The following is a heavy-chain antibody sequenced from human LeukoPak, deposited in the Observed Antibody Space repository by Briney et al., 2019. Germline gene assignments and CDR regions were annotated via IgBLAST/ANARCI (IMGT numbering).Heavy chain of an antibody. V-gene: IGHV4-34*01. CDR1: GGSFSGYY. Sequence: SETLSLTCAVYGGSFSGYYWTWIRQPPGKGLEWIGEINHSGSTNYNPSLKSRVTISVDTSKNQFSLKLSSVTAADTAVYYCARDLYSSRTNDAFVIWGQGTMVTVSS. CDR2: INHSGST. CDR3: ARDLYSSRTNDAFVI. D-gene: IGHD6-13*01. J-gene: IGHJ3*02.